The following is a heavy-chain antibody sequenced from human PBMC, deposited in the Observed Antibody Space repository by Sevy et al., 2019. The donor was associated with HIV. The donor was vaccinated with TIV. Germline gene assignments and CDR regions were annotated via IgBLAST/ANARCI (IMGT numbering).Heavy chain of an antibody. D-gene: IGHD4-4*01. CDR3: AKGIYGNLYYFDY. V-gene: IGHV3-23*01. CDR2: ISGSGGST. J-gene: IGHJ4*02. Sequence: GGSLRLSCAASGFTFSSYAMSWVRQAPGKGLEWVSPISGSGGSTYYADSVKGRFTISRDNSKNTLYLQMNSLRAEDTAVYYCAKGIYGNLYYFDYWGQRTLVTVSS. CDR1: GFTFSSYA.